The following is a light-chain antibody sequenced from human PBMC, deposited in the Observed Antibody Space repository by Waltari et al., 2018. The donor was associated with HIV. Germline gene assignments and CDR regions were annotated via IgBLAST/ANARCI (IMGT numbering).Light chain of an antibody. CDR2: LAS. V-gene: IGKV3-20*01. J-gene: IGKJ2*01. CDR1: QSISSSY. CDR3: QQYGNSPHT. Sequence: IVLTQSPGTLSLSPGERATLSCRASQSISSSYLAWYQHKPGQSPRLLIFLASRRAAGIPARFSGSGSGADFTLTISRLEPEDFAVYYCQQYGNSPHTFGQGTRLEIK.